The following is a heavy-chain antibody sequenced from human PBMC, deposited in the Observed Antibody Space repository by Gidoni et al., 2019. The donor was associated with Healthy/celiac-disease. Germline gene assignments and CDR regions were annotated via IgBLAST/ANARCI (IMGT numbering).Heavy chain of an antibody. CDR3: ASCPNPRIGFDI. V-gene: IGHV3-53*01. CDR2: IYSGGST. D-gene: IGHD2-15*01. CDR1: GFTVSSNY. Sequence: EVQLVESGGGLIQPGGSLRLYCAASGFTVSSNYMSWVRQAPGKGLAWVSVIYSGGSTYYADSVKGRFTISRDNSKNTLYLQMNSLRAEDTAVYYCASCPNPRIGFDIWGQGTMVTVSS. J-gene: IGHJ3*02.